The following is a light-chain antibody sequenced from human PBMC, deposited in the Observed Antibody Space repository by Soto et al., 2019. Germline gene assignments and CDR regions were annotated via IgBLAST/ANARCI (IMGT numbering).Light chain of an antibody. Sequence: QPVLTQPPSVSGAPGQRVTISCTGSSSNIGAGYDVHWYQQLPGTAPKLLIYGNSNRPSGVPDRFSGSKSGTSASLAITGLQAEDEADYYCQSDDSSLSVFGTGTKLTVL. CDR1: SSNIGAGYD. CDR3: QSDDSSLSV. V-gene: IGLV1-40*01. J-gene: IGLJ1*01. CDR2: GNS.